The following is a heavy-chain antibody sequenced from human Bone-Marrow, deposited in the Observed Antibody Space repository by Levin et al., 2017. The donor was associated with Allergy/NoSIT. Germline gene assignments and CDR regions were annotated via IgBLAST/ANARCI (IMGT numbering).Heavy chain of an antibody. CDR1: GASISRGDYY. D-gene: IGHD3-10*01. V-gene: IGHV4-31*03. Sequence: PSETLSLTCSVSGASISRGDYYWSWIRQHPGEGLEWLGFISYSGSAYYSPSLKSRLTVSLDTSKNQLSLRLRSVTVADTAVYFCARDECAWFGECYGMDVWGQGTTVTVSS. CDR2: ISYSGSA. J-gene: IGHJ6*02. CDR3: ARDECAWFGECYGMDV.